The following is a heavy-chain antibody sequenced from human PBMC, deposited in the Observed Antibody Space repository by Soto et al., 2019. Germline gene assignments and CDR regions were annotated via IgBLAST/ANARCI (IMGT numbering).Heavy chain of an antibody. CDR2: IYHSGST. V-gene: IGHV4-39*07. CDR1: GGSISSSSYY. J-gene: IGHJ6*03. D-gene: IGHD6-6*01. CDR3: ARGRAAARPSRVRYYYYMDV. Sequence: SETLSLTCTVSGGSISSSSYYWGWIRQPPGKGLEWIGSIYHSGSTYYNPSLKSRVTISVGTSKNQFSLKLSSVTAADTAVYYCARGRAAARPSRVRYYYYMDVWGKGTTVTVSS.